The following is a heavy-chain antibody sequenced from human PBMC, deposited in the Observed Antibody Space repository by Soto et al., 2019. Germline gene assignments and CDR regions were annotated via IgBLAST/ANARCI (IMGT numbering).Heavy chain of an antibody. V-gene: IGHV3-53*01. J-gene: IGHJ4*02. CDR2: IYSGGST. Sequence: GGSLRLSCAASGFTVSSNYMSWVRQAPGKGLEWVSVIYSGGSTYYADSVKGRFTISRDNSKNTLYLQMNSLRAEDTAVYYCAKGHSYGYGWYFDYWGQGTLVIVSS. D-gene: IGHD5-18*01. CDR3: AKGHSYGYGWYFDY. CDR1: GFTVSSNY.